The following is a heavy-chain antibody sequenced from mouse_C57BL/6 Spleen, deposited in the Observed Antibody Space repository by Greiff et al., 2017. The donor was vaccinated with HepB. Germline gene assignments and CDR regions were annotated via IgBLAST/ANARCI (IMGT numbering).Heavy chain of an antibody. CDR2: ISSGSSTI. D-gene: IGHD2-4*01. V-gene: IGHV5-17*01. Sequence: EVKLMESGGGLVKPGGSLKLSCAASGFTFSDYGMHWVRQAPEKGLEWVAYISSGSSTIYYADTVKGRFTISRDNAKNTLFLQMTSLRSKDTAMYYCASRATMINYYAMDYWGQGTSVTVSS. CDR3: ASRATMINYYAMDY. CDR1: GFTFSDYG. J-gene: IGHJ4*01.